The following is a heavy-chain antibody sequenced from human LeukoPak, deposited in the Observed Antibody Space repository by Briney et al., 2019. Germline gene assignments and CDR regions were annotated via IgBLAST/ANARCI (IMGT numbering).Heavy chain of an antibody. D-gene: IGHD2-8*01. CDR3: ARHDCPNGVCYDWFDP. J-gene: IGHJ5*02. CDR2: IYYSGST. CDR1: GGSISSSFYY. Sequence: SETLSLTCTVSGGSISSSFYYWGWIRQPPGKGLEWNGSIYYSGSTYYNPSLKSRVSISVDTSKNQFSLKLSSVTAADTAVYYCARHDCPNGVCYDWFDPWGQGTLVTVSS. V-gene: IGHV4-39*01.